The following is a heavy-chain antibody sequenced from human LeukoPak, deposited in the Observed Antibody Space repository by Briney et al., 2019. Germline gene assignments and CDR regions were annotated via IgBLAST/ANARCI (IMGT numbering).Heavy chain of an antibody. CDR1: GFSFSSYD. CDR2: ISGSGSST. Sequence: GGSLRLSCAASGFSFSSYDMSWVRQAPGKGLEWVSSISGSGSSTYYADSVKGRFTISRDNSKNTVYPQMNSLRAEDTAVYYCAKRPYCSGAVCYHIDYWGQGTLVTVSS. J-gene: IGHJ4*02. CDR3: AKRPYCSGAVCYHIDY. D-gene: IGHD2-15*01. V-gene: IGHV3-23*01.